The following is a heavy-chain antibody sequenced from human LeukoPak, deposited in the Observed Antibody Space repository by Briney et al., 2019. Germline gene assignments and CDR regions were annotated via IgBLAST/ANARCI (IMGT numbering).Heavy chain of an antibody. CDR3: ARVGGH. CDR2: IRYDGSNK. CDR1: GFSFSSYA. J-gene: IGHJ4*02. D-gene: IGHD3-10*01. Sequence: PGGSLRLSCAAFGFSFSSYAMNWVRQAPGKGLEWVAFIRYDGSNKYYADSVKGRFTISRDNSKNTLYLQMNSLRVEDTAVYYCARVGGHWGQGTLVTVSS. V-gene: IGHV3-30*02.